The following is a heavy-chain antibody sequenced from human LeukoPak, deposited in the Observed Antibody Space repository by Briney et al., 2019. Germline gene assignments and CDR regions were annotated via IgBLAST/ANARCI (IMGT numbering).Heavy chain of an antibody. CDR2: INPNSGGT. CDR3: ARATGIAVAGTGSFRY. CDR1: GYTFAGYY. V-gene: IGHV1-2*02. D-gene: IGHD6-19*01. J-gene: IGHJ4*02. Sequence: ASVKVSCKASGYTFAGYYMHWVRRAPGQGLEWMGWINPNSGGTNYAQKFQGRVTMTRDTSISTAYMELSRLRSDDTAVYYCARATGIAVAGTGSFRYWGQGTLVTVSS.